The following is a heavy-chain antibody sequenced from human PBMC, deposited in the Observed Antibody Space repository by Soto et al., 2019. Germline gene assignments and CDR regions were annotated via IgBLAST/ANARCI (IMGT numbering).Heavy chain of an antibody. CDR1: GFTFSSYW. D-gene: IGHD6-13*01. J-gene: IGHJ6*02. CDR3: ARAAAGLLYYYGMDV. V-gene: IGHV3-74*01. Sequence: VQLVESGGGLVQPGGSLRLSCAASGFTFSSYWMHWVRQAPGKGLVWVSRINSDGSSTSYADSVKGRFTISRDNAKNTLYLQMNSLRAEDTAVYYCARAAAGLLYYYGMDVWGQGTTVTVSS. CDR2: INSDGSST.